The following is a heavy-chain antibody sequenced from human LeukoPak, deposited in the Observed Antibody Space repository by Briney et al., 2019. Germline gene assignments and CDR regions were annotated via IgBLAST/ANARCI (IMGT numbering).Heavy chain of an antibody. J-gene: IGHJ6*02. D-gene: IGHD3-3*01. CDR1: GFTFGDYA. CDR2: IRSKAYGGTT. CDR3: TRVRFLEWLLHYYGMDV. V-gene: IGHV3-49*04. Sequence: PGRSLRLSRTASGFTFGDYAMSWVRQAPGKGLEWVGFIRSKAYGGTTEYAASVKGRFTISRDDSQSIAYLQMNSLKTEDTAVYYCTRVRFLEWLLHYYGMDVWGQGTTVTVSS.